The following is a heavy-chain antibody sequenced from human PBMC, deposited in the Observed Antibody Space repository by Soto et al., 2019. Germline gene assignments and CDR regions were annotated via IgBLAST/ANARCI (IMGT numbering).Heavy chain of an antibody. J-gene: IGHJ5*02. V-gene: IGHV3-11*01. D-gene: IGHD6-19*01. CDR3: ARFPLPEVADGYWFDP. CDR1: GFTFSDYY. CDR2: ISSSGSTI. Sequence: QVQLVESGGGLVKPGGSLRLSCAASGFTFSDYYMSWIRQAPGKGLEWASYISSSGSTIYYADSVKGRFTISRDNAMNSLYLQMNSLRAEDTAVYYGARFPLPEVADGYWFDPWGQGTLVTVSS.